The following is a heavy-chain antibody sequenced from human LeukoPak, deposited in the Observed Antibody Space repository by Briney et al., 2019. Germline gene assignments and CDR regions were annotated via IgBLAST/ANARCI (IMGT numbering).Heavy chain of an antibody. Sequence: SGPTLVKPTQTLTLTCTFSGFSLTTSGVGVGWIRQPPGKALEGLALIYWDDEKRYSPSLRTRITITKDTSKSQVVLTMTNMDPVDTATYYCAHLYFYNARGYSRAFDYWGQGTLVTVSS. D-gene: IGHD2-15*01. V-gene: IGHV2-5*02. CDR1: GFSLTTSGVG. CDR3: AHLYFYNARGYSRAFDY. J-gene: IGHJ4*02. CDR2: IYWDDEK.